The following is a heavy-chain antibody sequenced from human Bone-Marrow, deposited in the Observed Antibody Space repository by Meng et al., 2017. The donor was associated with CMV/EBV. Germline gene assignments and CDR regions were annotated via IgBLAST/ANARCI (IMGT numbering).Heavy chain of an antibody. J-gene: IGHJ4*02. D-gene: IGHD2-8*02. Sequence: CKGSGYSFTSYWISWVRQMPGKGLEWMGRIDPSDSYATYSPSFQGHVTISADRSISTAYLQWSSLKASDTDMYYCAVERVVYAYHMDYWGQGTLVTVSS. V-gene: IGHV5-10-1*01. CDR2: IDPSDSYA. CDR1: GYSFTSYW. CDR3: AVERVVYAYHMDY.